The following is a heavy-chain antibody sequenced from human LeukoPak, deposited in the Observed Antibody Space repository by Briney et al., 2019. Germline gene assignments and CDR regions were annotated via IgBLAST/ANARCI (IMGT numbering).Heavy chain of an antibody. CDR1: GFTFSSYE. Sequence: PGGSLRLSCAASGFTFSSYEMNWVRQAPGKGLEWVAFIRYDGSNKYYADSVKGRFTISRDNSKNTLYLQMNSLRAEDTAVYYCAKWTYGSGSYYKLDYWGQGTLVTVSS. CDR2: IRYDGSNK. CDR3: AKWTYGSGSYYKLDY. V-gene: IGHV3-30*02. J-gene: IGHJ4*02. D-gene: IGHD3-10*01.